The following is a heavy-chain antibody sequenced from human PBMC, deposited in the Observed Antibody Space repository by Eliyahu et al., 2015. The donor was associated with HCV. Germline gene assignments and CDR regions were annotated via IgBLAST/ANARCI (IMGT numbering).Heavy chain of an antibody. D-gene: IGHD6-19*01. CDR1: FSSYA. Sequence: FSSYAMSWVRQAPGKGLEWVSAISGSGGSTYYADSVKGRFTISRDNSKNTLYLQMNSLRAEDTAVYYCAKDLPLKKAVAGTPRHPYYYYYGMDVWGQGTTVTVSS. CDR3: AKDLPLKKAVAGTPRHPYYYYYGMDV. CDR2: ISGSGGST. J-gene: IGHJ6*02. V-gene: IGHV3-23*01.